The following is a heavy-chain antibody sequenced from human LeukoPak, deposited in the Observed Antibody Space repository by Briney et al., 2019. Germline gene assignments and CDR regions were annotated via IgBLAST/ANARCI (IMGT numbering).Heavy chain of an antibody. V-gene: IGHV3-74*01. D-gene: IGHD1-26*01. Sequence: PGGSLRLSCAASGFSFSSYWMHWVRQAPGKGLAWVSRINIDGSTTTYADSVKGRFTISRDNAKNTLSLQMNSLRAEDTAVYYCAKNIVGATYFDYWGQGTLVTVSS. J-gene: IGHJ4*02. CDR3: AKNIVGATYFDY. CDR1: GFSFSSYW. CDR2: INIDGSTT.